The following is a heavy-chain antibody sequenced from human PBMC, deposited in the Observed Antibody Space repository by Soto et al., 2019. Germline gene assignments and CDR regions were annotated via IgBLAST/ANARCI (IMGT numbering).Heavy chain of an antibody. V-gene: IGHV5-51*01. J-gene: IGHJ6*02. CDR3: ATTKTAPIRRSYYYYYYGMDV. CDR1: GYSFTSYW. CDR2: IYPGDSDT. D-gene: IGHD1-1*01. Sequence: TGESLKISCKGSGYSFTSYWIGWVRQMPGKGLEWMGIIYPGDSDTRYSPSFQGQVTISADKSISTAYLQWSSLKASDTAMYYCATTKTAPIRRSYYYYYYGMDVWGQGTTVTVSS.